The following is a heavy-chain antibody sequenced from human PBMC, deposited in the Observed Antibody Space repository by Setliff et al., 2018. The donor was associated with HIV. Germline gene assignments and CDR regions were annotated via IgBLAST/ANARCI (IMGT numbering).Heavy chain of an antibody. CDR2: VTHSRRT. J-gene: IGHJ4*02. CDR3: ARGVRYNSGWSSYYFDY. D-gene: IGHD6-19*01. CDR1: GGSFSGYY. V-gene: IGHV4-34*01. Sequence: PSETLSLTCAVYGGSFSGYYWSWIRQPPGKGLEWIGEVTHSRRTNYNPSLESRITTSVDTSKKQFSLRLTSVTAADTAVYYCARGVRYNSGWSSYYFDYWGQGTLVTVSS.